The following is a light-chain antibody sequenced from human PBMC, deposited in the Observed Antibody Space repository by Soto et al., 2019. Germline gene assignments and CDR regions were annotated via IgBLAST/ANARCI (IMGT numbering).Light chain of an antibody. V-gene: IGKV3-20*01. CDR2: GAS. Sequence: EVVLTQSPGTLSLSPGKRATVSSRASQSVNSGYLAWYQQRPGQAPRLLIYGASNRAAGIPDRFSGSGSGTDFTLTISRLEPEDFAMYYCQQYGSSMYTFGQGTNLEIK. CDR1: QSVNSGY. CDR3: QQYGSSMYT. J-gene: IGKJ2*01.